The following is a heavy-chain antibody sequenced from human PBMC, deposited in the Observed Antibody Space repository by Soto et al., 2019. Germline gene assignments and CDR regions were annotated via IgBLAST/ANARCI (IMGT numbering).Heavy chain of an antibody. Sequence: PGGSLRLSCAASGFIFGSHGMTWVRQAPGRALEWVSTINANAIDTHYADSVKGRFTISRDNSKSTLDLQMNSLRAEDTDLYYCVSWVSAHFDFWGPGTLVTVSS. CDR3: VSWVSAHFDF. V-gene: IGHV3-23*01. CDR2: INANAIDT. CDR1: GFIFGSHG. J-gene: IGHJ4*02. D-gene: IGHD2-8*01.